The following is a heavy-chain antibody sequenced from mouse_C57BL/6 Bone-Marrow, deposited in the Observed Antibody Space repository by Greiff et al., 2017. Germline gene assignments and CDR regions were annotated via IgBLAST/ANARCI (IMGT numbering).Heavy chain of an antibody. CDR1: GFTFSDYY. D-gene: IGHD2-5*01. CDR3: ARGAYYSNFAWFAY. CDR2: ISNGGGST. V-gene: IGHV5-12*01. J-gene: IGHJ3*01. Sequence: EVHLVESGGGLVQPGGSLKLSCAASGFTFSDYYMYWVRQTPEKRLEWVAYISNGGGSTYYPDTVKGRFTISSDNAKNTLYLQMSRRKSEDTAMYYCARGAYYSNFAWFAYWGQGTLVTVSA.